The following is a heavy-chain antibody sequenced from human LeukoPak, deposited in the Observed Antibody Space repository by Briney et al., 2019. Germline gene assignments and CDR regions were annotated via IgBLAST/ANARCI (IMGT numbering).Heavy chain of an antibody. CDR2: ISGSGGST. Sequence: GGSLRLSCAASGFTFSSYAMSWVRQAPGKGLEWVSAISGSGGSTYYADFVKGRFTISRDNSKNTLYLQMNSLRAEDTAVYYCANELERRGYYYGSGSDQPSYWGQGTLVTVSS. CDR1: GFTFSSYA. J-gene: IGHJ4*02. V-gene: IGHV3-23*01. D-gene: IGHD3-10*01. CDR3: ANELERRGYYYGSGSDQPSY.